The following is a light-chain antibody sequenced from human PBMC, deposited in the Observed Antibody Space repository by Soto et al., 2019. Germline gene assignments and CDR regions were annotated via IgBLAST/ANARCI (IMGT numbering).Light chain of an antibody. CDR2: AAS. Sequence: DIQMTQSPSSLSASVGARVTITCRASQGIKNYLAWYQQKPGKVPKLLIYAASILHSGVPSRFSGSGSGTDFTLTISSLQPEDVATYYCQKHNSAPWTFGQGTKVEIK. J-gene: IGKJ1*01. CDR1: QGIKNY. CDR3: QKHNSAPWT. V-gene: IGKV1-27*01.